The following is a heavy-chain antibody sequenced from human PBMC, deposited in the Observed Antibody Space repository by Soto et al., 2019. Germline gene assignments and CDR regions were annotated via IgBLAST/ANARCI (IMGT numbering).Heavy chain of an antibody. V-gene: IGHV3-30-3*01. D-gene: IGHD2-8*01. Sequence: GGSLRLSCAASGFTFSDYAMHWVRHVPGQGLEWVAVISFDGNIKYDADSVKGRFTISRDNSKNTLFLQMDSLKGEDTAVYSCARAPRRYCTSLSCLGLCGLDVWGQGTAVTVSS. J-gene: IGHJ6*02. CDR3: ARAPRRYCTSLSCLGLCGLDV. CDR1: GFTFSDYA. CDR2: ISFDGNIK.